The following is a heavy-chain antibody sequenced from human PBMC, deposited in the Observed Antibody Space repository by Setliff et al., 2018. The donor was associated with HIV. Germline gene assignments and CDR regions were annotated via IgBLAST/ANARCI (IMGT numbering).Heavy chain of an antibody. CDR1: GGSITDQY. CDR2: IDYSEST. D-gene: IGHD4-17*01. CDR3: GRGDFGGNLWYFDY. V-gene: IGHV4-59*11. Sequence: SETLSLTCTVPGGSITDQYFSWIRQPPGKGLEWIGSIDYSESTKHNPSLNSRATISLDTSKRELSLKLTSVTAADTAVYYCGRGDFGGNLWYFDYWGQGTLVTVSS. J-gene: IGHJ4*02.